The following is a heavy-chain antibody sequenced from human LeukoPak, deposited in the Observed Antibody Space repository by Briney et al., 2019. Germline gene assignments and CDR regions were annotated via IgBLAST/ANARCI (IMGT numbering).Heavy chain of an antibody. CDR2: ITGSGGNT. CDR1: GFTFSNYA. D-gene: IGHD3-9*01. CDR3: AKWGDYDVLTGYYVSDY. V-gene: IGHV3-23*01. Sequence: GASLRLSCAASGFTFSNYAMSWVRQAPGKGLEWVSAITGSGGNTYYADSVKGRFTSSRDNSKNTVFLQMNSLRAEDTAVYYCAKWGDYDVLTGYYVSDYWGQGTLVTVSS. J-gene: IGHJ4*02.